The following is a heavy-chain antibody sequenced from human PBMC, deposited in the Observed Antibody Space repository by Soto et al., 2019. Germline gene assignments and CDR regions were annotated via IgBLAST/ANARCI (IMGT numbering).Heavy chain of an antibody. CDR1: GYTFTSYD. Sequence: ASVKVSCKASGYTFTSYDINWVRQATGQGLEWMGWMNPNSGNTGYAQKFQGRVTMIRDTSISTAYMELSSLRSDDTAVYYCAREIVVVPAAINYYYYYGMDVWGQGTTVTVSS. J-gene: IGHJ6*02. D-gene: IGHD2-2*01. CDR2: MNPNSGNT. CDR3: AREIVVVPAAINYYYYYGMDV. V-gene: IGHV1-8*01.